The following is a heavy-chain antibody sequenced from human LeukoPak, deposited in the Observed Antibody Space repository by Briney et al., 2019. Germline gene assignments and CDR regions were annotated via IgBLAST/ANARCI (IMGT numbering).Heavy chain of an antibody. CDR1: GFTFSSFW. CDR3: ARDSGWFRFDY. CDR2: IKEDGSQK. V-gene: IGHV3-7*03. Sequence: PGGSLRLSCAASGFTFSSFWMTWVCQAPGKGLEWVANIKEDGSQKYYVDSVKGRFTISRDNAKNSLFLQTNSLRVDDTAVYYCARDSGWFRFDYWGQGTLVTVSS. J-gene: IGHJ4*02. D-gene: IGHD6-19*01.